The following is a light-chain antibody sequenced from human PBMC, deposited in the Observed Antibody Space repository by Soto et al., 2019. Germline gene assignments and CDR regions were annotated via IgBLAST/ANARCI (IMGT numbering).Light chain of an antibody. CDR2: GAS. CDR1: QSVNNY. CDR3: QQRSTWPAYT. J-gene: IGKJ2*01. V-gene: IGKV3-11*01. Sequence: EIVLTQSPATLSLSPGERATLSCRASQSVNNYLAWYQQKPGQPPRLLIYGASNRATGIPARFSGSGSGTDFTLTISRPEPEDFAIYYCQQRSTWPAYTFGQGTKLEIK.